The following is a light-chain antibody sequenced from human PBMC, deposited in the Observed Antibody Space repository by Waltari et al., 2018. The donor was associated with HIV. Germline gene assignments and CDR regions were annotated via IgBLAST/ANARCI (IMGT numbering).Light chain of an antibody. CDR2: GTS. CDR3: LLSYSGTRGV. J-gene: IGLJ3*02. V-gene: IGLV7-46*01. Sequence: QAVVTQEPSLTVSPGGTVTLTCGSSTGAVPGGHSTYWFQQKPGQAPRTLIYGTSKKHAWTPARFSGSLLGGKPVLTLSGAQPEDEAEYYCLLSYSGTRGVFGGGTELTVL. CDR1: TGAVPGGHS.